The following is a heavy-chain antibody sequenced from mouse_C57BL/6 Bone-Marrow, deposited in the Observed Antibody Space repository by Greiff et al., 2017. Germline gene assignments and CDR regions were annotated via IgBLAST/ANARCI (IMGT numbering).Heavy chain of an antibody. Sequence: EVQLQQSGPELVKPGASVKISCKASGYTFTDYYMNWVKQSHGKSLEWIGDINPNNGGTSYNQKFKGKATLSVDKSSSTAYMELRSLTSEDSAVYYCAMVYYDYDGDYMDYWGQGTTLTVSS. CDR3: AMVYYDYDGDYMDY. D-gene: IGHD2-4*01. CDR2: INPNNGGT. V-gene: IGHV1-26*01. J-gene: IGHJ2*01. CDR1: GYTFTDYY.